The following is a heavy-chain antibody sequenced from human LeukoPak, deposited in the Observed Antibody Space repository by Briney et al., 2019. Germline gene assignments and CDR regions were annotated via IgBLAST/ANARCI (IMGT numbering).Heavy chain of an antibody. CDR1: GYSFPSYW. Sequence: GESLKISCKGSGYSFPSYWIAWVRQMPGKGLEWMGIIYPGDSDTRYSPSFHGQVTISADKSISTAYLQWSSLKASDTAMYYCARPRCSSTSRPYYFDYWGQGTLVAVSS. D-gene: IGHD2-2*01. J-gene: IGHJ4*02. CDR3: ARPRCSSTSRPYYFDY. CDR2: IYPGDSDT. V-gene: IGHV5-51*01.